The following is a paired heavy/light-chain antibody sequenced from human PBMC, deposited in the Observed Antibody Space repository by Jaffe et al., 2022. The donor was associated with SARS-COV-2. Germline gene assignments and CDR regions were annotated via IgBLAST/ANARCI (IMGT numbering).Heavy chain of an antibody. J-gene: IGHJ6*03. V-gene: IGHV1-3*01. CDR2: INAANGNP. D-gene: IGHD2-15*01. Sequence: QVQLVQSGAEVKKPGASVKVSCKASGYTFTSYTIHWVRQAPGQRLEWMGWINAANGNPKYSQKFQDRVTITRDTSASTAYMELSSLRSEDTAVYYCARDRNLGAATLHFYYMDVWGKGTTVTVSS. CDR1: GYTFTSYT. CDR3: ARDRNLGAATLHFYYMDV.
Light chain of an antibody. V-gene: IGKV1-39*01. CDR2: AAS. CDR1: QSISSY. CDR3: QQSYSTLMYT. J-gene: IGKJ2*01. Sequence: DIQMTQSPSSLSASVGDRVTITCRASQSISSYLNWYQQKSGKAPTLLIYAASSLQSGVPSRFSGSGSGTDFTLTISSLQPEDFATYYCQQSYSTLMYTFGQGTKLEIK.